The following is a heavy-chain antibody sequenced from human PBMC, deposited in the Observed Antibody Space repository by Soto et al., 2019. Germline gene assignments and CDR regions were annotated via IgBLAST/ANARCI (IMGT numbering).Heavy chain of an antibody. CDR2: IIPVVGTT. CDR3: ARGLLYAPTYFDY. D-gene: IGHD2-8*01. V-gene: IGHV1-69*06. Sequence: QVQLVQSGAEVKKPGSSVKVSCKASGDTFTTNSLNWVRQAPGQGLEWMGGIIPVVGTTKYAQKYQDRVTITGDKSTNPAYMELSSLRSDDTAVYYCARGLLYAPTYFDYWGQGTPVTVSS. J-gene: IGHJ4*02. CDR1: GDTFTTNS.